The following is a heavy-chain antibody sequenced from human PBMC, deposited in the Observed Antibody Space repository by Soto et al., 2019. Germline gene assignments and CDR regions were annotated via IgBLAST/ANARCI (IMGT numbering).Heavy chain of an antibody. Sequence: GGSLRLSCAASGFTFSSYSMNWVRQAPGKGLEWVSSISSSSSYIYYADSVKGRFTISRDNAKNSLYLQMNSLRAEDTAVYYSASLDIVVVPAALDQNWFDPWGQGTLVTVSS. D-gene: IGHD2-2*01. CDR2: ISSSSSYI. J-gene: IGHJ5*02. CDR3: ASLDIVVVPAALDQNWFDP. CDR1: GFTFSSYS. V-gene: IGHV3-21*01.